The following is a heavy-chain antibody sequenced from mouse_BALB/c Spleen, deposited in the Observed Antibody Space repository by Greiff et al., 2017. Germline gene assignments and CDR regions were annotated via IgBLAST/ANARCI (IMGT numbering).Heavy chain of an antibody. D-gene: IGHD2-13*01. Sequence: VQLQQSGADLVRPGASVTLSCTSSGFNFKDFYMHWVKQRPEQGLEWIGRSDPENGDTEYAPKFQGKATRTADTSSNTAYLQLSSLTAEDTAVCYCDEGGGDYFPIDYWGQGTTVTVSS. CDR3: DEGGGDYFPIDY. J-gene: IGHJ2*01. V-gene: IGHV14-4*02. CDR2: SDPENGDT. CDR1: GFNFKDFY.